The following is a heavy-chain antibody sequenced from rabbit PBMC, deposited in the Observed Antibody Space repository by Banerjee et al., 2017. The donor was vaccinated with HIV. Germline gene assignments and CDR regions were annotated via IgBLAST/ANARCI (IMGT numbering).Heavy chain of an antibody. Sequence: QEQLEESGGGLVKPGGSLTLTCKASGFDFSSGYWICWVRQAPGKGLEWIGCISTSSGNTVYASWAKGRFTISKTSSTTVTLQMTSLTAADTATYFCARITSNAYYGMDLWGPGTLVTVS. CDR2: ISTSSGNT. V-gene: IGHV1S45*01. D-gene: IGHD1-1*01. CDR3: ARITSNAYYGMDL. J-gene: IGHJ6*01. CDR1: GFDFSSGYW.